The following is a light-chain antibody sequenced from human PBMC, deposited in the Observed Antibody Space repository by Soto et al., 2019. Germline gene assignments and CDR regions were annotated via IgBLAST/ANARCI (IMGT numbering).Light chain of an antibody. Sequence: DIQMTQSPSSLSAFIGYSVTITFCSSQSITDYLNWYQQKPGKAPKLLIYAAYSLQSGVPSRFSGSGSGTDFSLTISSLQTEDSATYYCKQSYSSPVTFGQGTKVDIK. CDR2: AAY. J-gene: IGKJ2*01. V-gene: IGKV1-39*01. CDR3: KQSYSSPVT. CDR1: QSITDY.